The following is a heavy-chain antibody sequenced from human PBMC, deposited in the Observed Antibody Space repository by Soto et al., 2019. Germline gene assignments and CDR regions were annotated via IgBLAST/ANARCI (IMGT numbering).Heavy chain of an antibody. V-gene: IGHV4-34*01. CDR3: ARGLILWFGELSRRGGYYYDMDV. D-gene: IGHD3-10*01. J-gene: IGHJ6*03. CDR2: INDSGNI. CDR1: GGSFSGYQ. Sequence: EQLQQWGAGLLKPSETLSLTCAVYGGSFSGYQWSWIRQTPGKGLEWIGEINDSGNINFNPSLKSRVTILLDTPKKQISLKLSSVTAAVSAVYYCARGLILWFGELSRRGGYYYDMDVWGKGTAVSVSS.